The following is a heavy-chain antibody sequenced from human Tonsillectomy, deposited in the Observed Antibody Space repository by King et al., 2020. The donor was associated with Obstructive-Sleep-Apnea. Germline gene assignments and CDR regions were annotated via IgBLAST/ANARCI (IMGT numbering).Heavy chain of an antibody. CDR2: ISGSGGRI. D-gene: IGHD3-3*01. J-gene: IGHJ6*02. CDR1: GFTFSSHA. CDR3: AKTIGLVSTIFGVVDYGMDV. V-gene: IGHV3-23*04. Sequence: VQLVESGGGVVQPGGSLRLSCAASGFTFSSHARHWVRQAPGKGLEWVAGISGSGGRIYYADAVKGRFTISRDNSKNTLSLQMNSLRAEDTAVYFCAKTIGLVSTIFGVVDYGMDVWGQGTTVTVSS.